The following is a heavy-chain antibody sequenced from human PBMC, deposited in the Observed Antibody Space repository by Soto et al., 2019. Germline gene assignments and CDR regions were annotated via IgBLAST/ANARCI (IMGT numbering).Heavy chain of an antibody. V-gene: IGHV1-8*01. CDR1: GYTFTSYD. CDR3: ARDVPIRVPSAAGIYYYGMDV. Sequence: ASVKVSCKASGYTFTSYDINWVRQATGQGLEWMGWMNPNSGNTGYAQKFQGRVTMTRNTSISTAYMELSSLRSEDTAVYYCARDVPIRVPSAAGIYYYGMDVWGQGTTVTVSS. CDR2: MNPNSGNT. J-gene: IGHJ6*02. D-gene: IGHD6-13*01.